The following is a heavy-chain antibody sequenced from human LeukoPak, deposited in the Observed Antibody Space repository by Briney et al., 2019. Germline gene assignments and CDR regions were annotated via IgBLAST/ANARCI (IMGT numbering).Heavy chain of an antibody. J-gene: IGHJ4*02. CDR2: INHSGST. CDR1: GGSFSGYY. V-gene: IGHV4-34*01. D-gene: IGHD6-19*01. Sequence: PSETLSLTCAVYGGSFSGYYWSWIRQPPGKGLEWIGEINHSGSTNYNPSLKSRVTISVGTSKNQFSLKLSSVTAADTAVYYCARSHLSLAVAGARRGPYFDYWGQGTLVTVSS. CDR3: ARSHLSLAVAGARRGPYFDY.